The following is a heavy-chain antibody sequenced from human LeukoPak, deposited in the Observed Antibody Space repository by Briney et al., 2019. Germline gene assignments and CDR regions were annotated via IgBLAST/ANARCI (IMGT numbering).Heavy chain of an antibody. CDR3: AKGYYYGSGSPSDY. Sequence: GGSLRLSCAASGFTFSSYGMHWVRQAPGKGLEWVAVISYDGSNKYYADSVKGRFTISRDNSKNTLYLQMNSLRAEDTAVYYCAKGYYYGSGSPSDYWGQGTLVTVSS. V-gene: IGHV3-30*18. D-gene: IGHD3-10*01. J-gene: IGHJ4*02. CDR1: GFTFSSYG. CDR2: ISYDGSNK.